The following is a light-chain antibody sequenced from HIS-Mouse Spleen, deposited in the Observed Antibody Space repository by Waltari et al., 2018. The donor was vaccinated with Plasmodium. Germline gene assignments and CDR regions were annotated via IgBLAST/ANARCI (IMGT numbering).Light chain of an antibody. V-gene: IGLV3-1*01. J-gene: IGLJ2*01. CDR2: QDS. CDR1: KLGDNY. Sequence: SYELTQPPSVSVSPGQTASIPCSGDKLGDNYACWYQQKPGQSPVLVIYQDSNRPSGIPERFSGSNSGNTATLTISGTQAMDEADYYCQAWDSSTVVFGGGTKLTVL. CDR3: QAWDSSTVV.